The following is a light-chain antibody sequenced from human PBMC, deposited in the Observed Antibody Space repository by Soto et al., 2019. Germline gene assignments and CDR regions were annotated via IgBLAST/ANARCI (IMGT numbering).Light chain of an antibody. CDR3: VAWDDSLSGVV. J-gene: IGLJ3*02. CDR1: SSNIGSNY. V-gene: IGLV1-47*01. Sequence: QSVLTQPPSASGTAEQRVTISCSGSSSNIGSNYVYWYQQLPGTAPKLLIYRNNQRPSGVPDRFSGSKSGTSASLAISGLRSEDEADYYCVAWDDSLSGVVFGGGTKLTVL. CDR2: RNN.